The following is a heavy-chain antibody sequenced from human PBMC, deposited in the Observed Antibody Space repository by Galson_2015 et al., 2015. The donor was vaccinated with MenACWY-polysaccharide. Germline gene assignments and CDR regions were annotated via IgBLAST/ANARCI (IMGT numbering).Heavy chain of an antibody. CDR3: AKDLHWYGMDV. CDR2: LSGPGDAT. Sequence: SLRLSCAASGFTFNKFYMAWVRQAPGKGPEWVSALSGPGDATFYTDSVRGRFTISRDNSQNTLYLHMSSRRVDDTAVYFCAKDLHWYGMDVWGHGTTVTVS. V-gene: IGHV3-23*01. J-gene: IGHJ6*02. D-gene: IGHD3/OR15-3a*01. CDR1: GFTFNKFY.